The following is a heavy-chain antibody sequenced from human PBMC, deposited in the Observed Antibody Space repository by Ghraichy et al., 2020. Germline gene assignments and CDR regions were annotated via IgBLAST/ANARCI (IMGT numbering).Heavy chain of an antibody. CDR3: AKTLRVALFDNFDY. J-gene: IGHJ4*02. D-gene: IGHD3-10*02. V-gene: IGHV3-30*18. CDR2: ISYDGSNK. CDR1: GFTFSSYG. Sequence: GGSLRLSCAASGFTFSSYGMHWVRQAPGKGLEWVAVISYDGSNKYYADSVKGRFTISRDNSKNTLYLQMNSLRAEDTAVYYCAKTLRVALFDNFDYWGQGTLVTVSS.